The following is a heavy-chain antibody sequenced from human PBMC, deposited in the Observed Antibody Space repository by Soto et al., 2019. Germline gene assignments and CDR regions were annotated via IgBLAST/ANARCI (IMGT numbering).Heavy chain of an antibody. CDR1: GFTFSSYA. V-gene: IGHV3-64D*08. CDR2: ISSNGGST. J-gene: IGHJ5*02. D-gene: IGHD1-26*01. CDR3: VKDPVGSGSYYFWFDP. Sequence: GGSLRLSCSASGFTFSSYAMHWVRQAPGKGLEYFSAISSNGGSTYYADSVKGRFTISRDNSKNTLYLQMSSLRAEDTAVYYCVKDPVGSGSYYFWFDPWGQGTLVTVSS.